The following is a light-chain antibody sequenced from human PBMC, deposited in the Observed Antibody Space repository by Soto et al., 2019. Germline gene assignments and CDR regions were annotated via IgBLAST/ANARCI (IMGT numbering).Light chain of an antibody. CDR2: GSF. J-gene: IGKJ1*01. CDR1: QSVYSN. V-gene: IGKV3-15*01. Sequence: EIVMTQSPATLSVSPGERVTLSCRASQSVYSNLAWYQQKPGQAPRLLIHGSFTRATGIPARFSGSGSGTEFTLTISSLQSEDLAVYYCQQYNDAPWTFGPGTKVEIK. CDR3: QQYNDAPWT.